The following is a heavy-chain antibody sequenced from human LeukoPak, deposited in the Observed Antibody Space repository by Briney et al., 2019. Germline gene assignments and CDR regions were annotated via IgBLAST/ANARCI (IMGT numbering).Heavy chain of an antibody. Sequence: ASVKVSCKASGYTFTSHDINWVRQATGQGLEWMGWMNPNSGNTGYAQKFQGRVTMTRNTSISTAYMELSSLRSEDTAVYYCARVQGYYDSSGYPFFWFDPWGQGTLVTVSS. CDR3: ARVQGYYDSSGYPFFWFDP. CDR1: GYTFTSHD. CDR2: MNPNSGNT. V-gene: IGHV1-8*01. J-gene: IGHJ5*02. D-gene: IGHD3-22*01.